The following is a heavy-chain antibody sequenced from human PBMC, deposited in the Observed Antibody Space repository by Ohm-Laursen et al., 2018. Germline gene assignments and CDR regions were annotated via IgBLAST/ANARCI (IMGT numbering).Heavy chain of an antibody. CDR2: ISYDGTNK. V-gene: IGHV3-30*18. CDR1: GFSFSGCG. CDR3: AKSRYPYCGDTSCNVGGMDV. J-gene: IGHJ6*02. D-gene: IGHD2-2*01. Sequence: SLRLSCSASGFSFSGCGMHWVRQAPGKGLEWVAIISYDGTNKYYADSVKGRFTISRDNSKNTLYLQMNSLRGEDTAVYYCAKSRYPYCGDTSCNVGGMDVWGQGTTVTVSS.